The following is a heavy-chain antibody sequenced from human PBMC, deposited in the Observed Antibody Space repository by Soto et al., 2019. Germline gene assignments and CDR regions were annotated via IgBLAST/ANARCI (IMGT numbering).Heavy chain of an antibody. CDR3: ARDHAGSGNYYPNWFDP. D-gene: IGHD3-10*01. V-gene: IGHV4-61*08. J-gene: IGHJ5*02. Sequence: SETLSLTCSVSGGSVRSGVYYWSWIRQPPGKGLQWIGYIYYNGSTNYNPSLKSRVTISIDTSRNQFSLRLSSVTAADTAVYYCARDHAGSGNYYPNWFDPWGQGALVTVSS. CDR2: IYYNGST. CDR1: GGSVRSGVYY.